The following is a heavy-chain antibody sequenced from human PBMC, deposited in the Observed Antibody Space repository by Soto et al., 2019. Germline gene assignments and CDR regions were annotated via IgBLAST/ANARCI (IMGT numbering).Heavy chain of an antibody. CDR3: ARESSGITLYGMDV. V-gene: IGHV1-2*02. CDR2: INPNSGDT. Sequence: GASVKVSCKASGYTFTGQYMHWLRQAPGQGLEWMGWINPNSGDTNYAQKFQGRVTMTRGTSIGTAYMELSSLRSNDTAIYYCARESSGITLYGMDVWGQGTTVTVSS. CDR1: GYTFTGQY. J-gene: IGHJ6*02. D-gene: IGHD1-7*01.